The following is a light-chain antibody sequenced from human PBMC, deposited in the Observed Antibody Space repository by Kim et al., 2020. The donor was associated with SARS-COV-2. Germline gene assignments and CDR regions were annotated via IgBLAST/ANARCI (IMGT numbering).Light chain of an antibody. CDR2: GEK. Sequence: SSELTQDPAVSVALGQKVRITCQGDSLRSYYATWYQQKPGQAPVLVSYGEKNRPSGIPDRFSGSSSGNTASLTITGAQAEDEADYYCNSRDSSGNPVVFG. V-gene: IGLV3-19*01. CDR3: NSRDSSGNPVV. CDR1: SLRSYY. J-gene: IGLJ2*01.